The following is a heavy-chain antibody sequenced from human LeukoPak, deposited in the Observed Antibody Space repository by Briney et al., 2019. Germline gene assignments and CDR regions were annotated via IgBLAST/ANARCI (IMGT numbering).Heavy chain of an antibody. CDR2: IYYSGST. D-gene: IGHD3-10*01. CDR1: GGSVSRGGYY. CDR3: ARDPYYYYGSGSSSHYGMDV. J-gene: IGHJ6*04. V-gene: IGHV4-31*03. Sequence: SETLSLTCTVSGGSVSRGGYYWSWIRQHPGKGLEWIGYIYYSGSTYYNPSLKSRVTISVDTSKNQFSLKLSSVTAADTAVYYCARDPYYYYGSGSSSHYGMDVWGKGTTVTVSS.